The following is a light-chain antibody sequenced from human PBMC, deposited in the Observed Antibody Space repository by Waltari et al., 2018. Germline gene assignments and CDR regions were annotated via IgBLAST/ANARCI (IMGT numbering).Light chain of an antibody. J-gene: IGLJ3*02. V-gene: IGLV2-11*01. Sequence: QSALTQPRSVSGSPGQSVTISRTGTSTAVGDYNYVSWYQHHPGKAPQLMIYDVTKRPSGVPDRFSGSKSGNTASLTISGLQAEDEADYYCCSYAGSHTWVFGGGTKLTVL. CDR3: CSYAGSHTWV. CDR1: STAVGDYNY. CDR2: DVT.